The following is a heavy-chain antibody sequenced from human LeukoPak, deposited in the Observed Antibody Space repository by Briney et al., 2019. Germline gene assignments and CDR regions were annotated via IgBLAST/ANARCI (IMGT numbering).Heavy chain of an antibody. J-gene: IGHJ6*03. CDR2: ISGSSTTI. CDR1: GFTFSLYA. Sequence: GGSLRLSCAASGFTFSLYAMTWVRQAPGKGLEWVSYISGSSTTIHYADSVKGRFTTSRDSAKNSLYLQMNSLRVDDTAVYYCARERKSNYYMDVWGKGTTVTVSS. CDR3: ARERKSNYYMDV. V-gene: IGHV3-48*01.